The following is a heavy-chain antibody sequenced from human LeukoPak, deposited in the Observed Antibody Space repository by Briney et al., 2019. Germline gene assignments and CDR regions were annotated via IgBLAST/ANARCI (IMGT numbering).Heavy chain of an antibody. J-gene: IGHJ3*02. CDR2: VSFGDIT. CDR3: ARGGSFDI. D-gene: IGHD1-14*01. Sequence: SETLSLTCGVSGGSIGSFYWNWIRKPPGKGLEWIGYVSFGDITDYNPSLKSRLTMSLDVSKNQFSLTLKSVNAADTAIYYCARGGSFDIWGQGTSVTVSS. CDR1: GGSIGSFY. V-gene: IGHV4-59*01.